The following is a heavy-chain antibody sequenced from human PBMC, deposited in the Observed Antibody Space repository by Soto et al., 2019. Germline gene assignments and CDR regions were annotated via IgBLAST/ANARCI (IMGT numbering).Heavy chain of an antibody. CDR3: ARDVGPNDY. V-gene: IGHV3-53*01. Sequence: AVSRILSCAASGLTVSSNYISWVRQAPGKGLEWVSVIYSGSSAYYADSVKGRFTISRDNSKNTLYLQMNSLRAEDTAVYYCARDVGPNDYWGQGTLVTV. CDR1: GLTVSSNY. CDR2: IYSGSSA. D-gene: IGHD1-26*01. J-gene: IGHJ4*02.